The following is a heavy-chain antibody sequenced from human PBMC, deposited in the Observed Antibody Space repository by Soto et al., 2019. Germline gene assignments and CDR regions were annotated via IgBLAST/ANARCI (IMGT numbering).Heavy chain of an antibody. J-gene: IGHJ6*02. V-gene: IGHV4-31*03. D-gene: IGHD3-10*01. CDR2: IYYSGST. CDR3: ARDYYGSGRYYYGMDV. Sequence: QVQLQESGPGLVKPSQTLSLTCTVSGGSISSGGYYWSWIRQHPGKGLEWIGYIYYSGSTYYNPSITRRVTISVDTSKNQCTLKLSSVTAADTAVYYCARDYYGSGRYYYGMDVWGQGTTVTVSS. CDR1: GGSISSGGYY.